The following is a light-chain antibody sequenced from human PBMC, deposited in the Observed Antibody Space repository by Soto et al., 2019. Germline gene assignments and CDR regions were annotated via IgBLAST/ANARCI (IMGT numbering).Light chain of an antibody. J-gene: IGKJ2*01. CDR2: LGS. V-gene: IGKV2-28*01. CDR3: MQALQTPLYT. Sequence: IVMTQSPLSLPVTPGEPVSISCRSSQSLLHSNGYNYLDWYLQKPGQSPQLVIYLGSNRAPGVPDRFSGSGSGTDFTLKISRVEAEDVGVYYCMQALQTPLYTFGQGTKLEIK. CDR1: QSLLHSNGYNY.